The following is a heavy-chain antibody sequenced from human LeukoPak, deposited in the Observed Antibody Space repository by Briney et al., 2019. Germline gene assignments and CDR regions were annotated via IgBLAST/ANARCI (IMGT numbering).Heavy chain of an antibody. CDR3: EKDLGWSRFAYYGMDV. V-gene: IGHV3-30*18. CDR1: GFSFRDYG. J-gene: IGHJ6*02. CDR2: ISDDGSNN. Sequence: GGSLRLSCAASGFSFRDYGMHWVRQAPGKGLEWVAVISDDGSNNDDADSVKGRFTISRDNSKNTLYLQMNSLRVEDTAVYYCEKDLGWSRFAYYGMDVWGQGTTVIVSS. D-gene: IGHD3-16*01.